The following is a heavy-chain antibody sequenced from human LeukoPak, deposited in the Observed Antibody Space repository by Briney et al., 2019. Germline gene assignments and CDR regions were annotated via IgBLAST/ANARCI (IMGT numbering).Heavy chain of an antibody. CDR2: IYYSGST. CDR3: ARGFGTGWPAIGDYGMDV. J-gene: IGHJ6*02. D-gene: IGHD6-19*01. CDR1: GGSISSGDYY. V-gene: IGHV4-61*08. Sequence: SETLSLTCTVSGGSISSGDYYWSWIRQPPGTGLEWIGYIYYSGSTNYNPSLKSRVTISLDTSKNQLSLKLSSVTAADTAVYHCARGFGTGWPAIGDYGMDVWGQGTTVTVSS.